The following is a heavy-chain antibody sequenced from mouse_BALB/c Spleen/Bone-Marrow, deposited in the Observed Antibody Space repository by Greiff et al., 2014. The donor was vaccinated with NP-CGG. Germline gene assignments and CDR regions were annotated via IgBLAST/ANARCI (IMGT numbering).Heavy chain of an antibody. Sequence: EVKLQESGPELVKPGASVKVSCKASGYSFTDYNMYWVKQSHGKSLEWIGYIDPYNGGTSYNQKFKGKATLTVDKSSSTAFKHLNSLTSEDSAVYYCGLNSLLRPFAYWGQGTLVTVSA. CDR1: GYSFTDYN. CDR2: IDPYNGGT. V-gene: IGHV1S135*01. D-gene: IGHD1-2*01. J-gene: IGHJ3*01. CDR3: GLNSLLRPFAY.